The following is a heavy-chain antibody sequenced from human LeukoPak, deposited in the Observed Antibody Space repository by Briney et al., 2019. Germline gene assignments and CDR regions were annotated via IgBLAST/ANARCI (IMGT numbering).Heavy chain of an antibody. Sequence: SVKVSCKASGGTFSSYAISWVRQAPGQGLEWMGGIIPIFGTANYAQKFQGRVTITADKSTSTAYMELSSLRSEDTAVYYCARGLRFLEWYPGPGWGQGTLVTVSS. J-gene: IGHJ4*02. D-gene: IGHD3-3*01. CDR3: ARGLRFLEWYPGPG. V-gene: IGHV1-69*06. CDR2: IIPIFGTA. CDR1: GGTFSSYA.